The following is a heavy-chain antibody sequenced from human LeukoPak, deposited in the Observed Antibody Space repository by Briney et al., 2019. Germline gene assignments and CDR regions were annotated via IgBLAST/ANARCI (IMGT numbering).Heavy chain of an antibody. Sequence: GASVKVSCKASGGTFSSYAISWVRQAPGQGLEWMGRIIPILGIANYAQKFQGRVTITADKSTSTAYMELSSLRSDDTAVYYCARESPRRAVTGMDYWGQGTLVTVSS. J-gene: IGHJ4*02. CDR1: GGTFSSYA. V-gene: IGHV1-69*04. CDR3: ARESPRRAVTGMDY. D-gene: IGHD6-19*01. CDR2: IIPILGIA.